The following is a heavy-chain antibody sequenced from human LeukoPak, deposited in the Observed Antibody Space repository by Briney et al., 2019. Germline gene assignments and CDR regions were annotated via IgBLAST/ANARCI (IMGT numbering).Heavy chain of an antibody. J-gene: IGHJ4*02. CDR1: GFTFSSYW. D-gene: IGHD3-10*01. Sequence: GGSLRLSCAASGFTFSSYWMSWVRQAPGKGLEWVANIKQDGSEKYYVESVKGRFTISRDNAKISLYLQMNSLRAEDTAVYYCARGWASSGSYRSFDYWGQGTLVTVSS. CDR2: IKQDGSEK. V-gene: IGHV3-7*01. CDR3: ARGWASSGSYRSFDY.